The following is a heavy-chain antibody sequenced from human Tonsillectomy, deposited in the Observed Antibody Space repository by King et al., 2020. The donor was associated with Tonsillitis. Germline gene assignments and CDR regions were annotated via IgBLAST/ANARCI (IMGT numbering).Heavy chain of an antibody. CDR3: AKVGHCSGGSCYSGESS. CDR2: IKHDGSDK. Sequence: DVQLVESGGGLVQPGGSLRLSCAASGFTFSNYWMSWVRQAPGKGLEWVANIKHDGSDKYYVDSVKGRFTISRDNSKNSLYLQMTSLRADDTAVYYCAKVGHCSGGSCYSGESSWGQGTRVTVSS. J-gene: IGHJ4*02. V-gene: IGHV3-7*03. D-gene: IGHD2-15*01. CDR1: GFTFSNYW.